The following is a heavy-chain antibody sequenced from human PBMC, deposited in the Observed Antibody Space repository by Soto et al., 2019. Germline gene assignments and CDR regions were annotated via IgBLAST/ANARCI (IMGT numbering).Heavy chain of an antibody. CDR3: ARGASDFWGGYPEIHYFDY. CDR1: EFTFSTYP. J-gene: IGHJ4*02. V-gene: IGHV3-30-3*01. CDR2: ISYDETNK. Sequence: VLLVESGGGVVQPGRSLRLSCAASEFTFSTYPLHWVRQAPGKGLEWVAVISYDETNKYYADSVTGRFTISRDNSKNTLYLQMNSLRADDTAVYYCARGASDFWGGYPEIHYFDYWGQGTLVTVSS. D-gene: IGHD3-3*01.